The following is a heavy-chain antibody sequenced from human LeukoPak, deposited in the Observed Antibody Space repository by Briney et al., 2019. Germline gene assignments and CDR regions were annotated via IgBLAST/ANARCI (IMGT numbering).Heavy chain of an antibody. D-gene: IGHD5-18*01. Sequence: GESLRISSKGSGYSFTSYWISWVRQMPGKGLEWMGRIDPSDSYTNYSPSFQGHVTISADKSISTAYLQWSSLKASDTAMYYCARHHQGYSYGYGFDYWGQGTLVSVSS. CDR1: GYSFTSYW. V-gene: IGHV5-10-1*01. CDR2: IDPSDSYT. CDR3: ARHHQGYSYGYGFDY. J-gene: IGHJ4*02.